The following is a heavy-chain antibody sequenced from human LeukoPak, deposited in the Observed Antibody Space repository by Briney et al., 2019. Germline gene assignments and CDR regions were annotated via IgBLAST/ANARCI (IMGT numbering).Heavy chain of an antibody. CDR3: ARGLFDDYGDYCWFDP. D-gene: IGHD4-17*01. Sequence: PSETLSLTCTVSGYSINRGSYWGWIRQPPGKGLEWIGSIYHSGSTYYNPSLKSRLTISVDTSKNQFSLKLSSVTAADTAVYYCARGLFDDYGDYCWFDPWGQGTLVTVSS. J-gene: IGHJ5*02. V-gene: IGHV4-38-2*02. CDR1: GYSINRGSY. CDR2: IYHSGST.